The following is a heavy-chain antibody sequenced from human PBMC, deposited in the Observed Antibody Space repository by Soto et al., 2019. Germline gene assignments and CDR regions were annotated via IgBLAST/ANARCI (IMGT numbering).Heavy chain of an antibody. J-gene: IGHJ3*02. CDR1: GGSISSYY. CDR3: ARVGISSSDAFDI. V-gene: IGHV4-4*07. Sequence: LSLTCTVSGGSISSYYWSWIRQPAGKGLEWIGRIYYSGNTYYNPSLKSRVTISVDTSKNQSSLKLSSVTAADTAVYYSARVGISSSDAFDIWGQGAMVTVSS. CDR2: IYYSGNT. D-gene: IGHD6-6*01.